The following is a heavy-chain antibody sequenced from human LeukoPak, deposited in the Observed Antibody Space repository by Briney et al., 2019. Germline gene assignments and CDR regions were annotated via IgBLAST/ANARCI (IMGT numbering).Heavy chain of an antibody. CDR2: ISGSGGST. J-gene: IGHJ4*02. CDR3: AKKTIAVAGPFDY. Sequence: GGSLRLSCAASGFTFSSYAMHWVRQAPEKGLEWVSAISGSGGSTYYVDSVKGRFTISRDNSKNALYLQMNSLRAEDTAVYYCAKKTIAVAGPFDYWGQGTLVTVSS. D-gene: IGHD6-19*01. V-gene: IGHV3-23*01. CDR1: GFTFSSYA.